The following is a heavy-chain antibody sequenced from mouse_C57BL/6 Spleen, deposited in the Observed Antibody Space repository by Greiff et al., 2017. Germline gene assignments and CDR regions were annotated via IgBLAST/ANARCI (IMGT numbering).Heavy chain of an antibody. CDR2: ISSGGDYI. CDR1: GFTFSSYA. V-gene: IGHV5-9-1*02. Sequence: EVKLQESGEGLVKPGGSLKLSCAASGFTFSSYAMSWVRQTPEKRLEWVAYISSGGDYIYYADTVKGRFTISRDNARNTLYLQMSSLKSEDTAMYYCTREGQLRPPYFDYWGQGTTLTVSS. J-gene: IGHJ2*01. CDR3: TREGQLRPPYFDY. D-gene: IGHD3-2*02.